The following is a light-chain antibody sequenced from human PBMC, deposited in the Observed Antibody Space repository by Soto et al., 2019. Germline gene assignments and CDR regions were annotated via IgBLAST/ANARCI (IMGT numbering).Light chain of an antibody. J-gene: IGLJ1*01. CDR3: SSYTSSKAYV. CDR1: SSDVGGYNS. V-gene: IGLV2-14*03. CDR2: NVG. Sequence: QSVLTQPASVSGSPGQSIAISCTGTSSDVGGYNSVSWYQQHPGKAPKLMIYNVGNRPSGVSDRFSGSTSGNPASLTISLLQAEDEADYYWSSYTSSKAYVFGTGTKVTVL.